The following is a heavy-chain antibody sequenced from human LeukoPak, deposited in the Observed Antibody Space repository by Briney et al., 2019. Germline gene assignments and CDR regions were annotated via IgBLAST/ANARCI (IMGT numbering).Heavy chain of an antibody. Sequence: GGSLRLSCAASGFTFSGSAMHWVRQASGPGLEWVGHIGNKVSNYATEYAASMRGRITISRDDSKETAYMQGTSPKTEDTAVYYCAGNYGSWTGLNYWGQGTLVTVSS. CDR2: IGNKVSNYAT. V-gene: IGHV3-73*01. J-gene: IGHJ4*02. D-gene: IGHD1-14*01. CDR1: GFTFSGSA. CDR3: AGNYGSWTGLNY.